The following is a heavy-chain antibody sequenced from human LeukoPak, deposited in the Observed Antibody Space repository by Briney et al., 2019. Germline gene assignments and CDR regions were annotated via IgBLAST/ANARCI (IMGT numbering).Heavy chain of an antibody. CDR2: IYYSGTT. CDR3: ARGVYIAAAQYGY. J-gene: IGHJ4*02. V-gene: IGHV4-59*01. CDR1: GGSIGTYS. D-gene: IGHD6-13*01. Sequence: SETLSLTCTVSGGSIGTYSWNWIRQPPGKGLEWIGYIYYSGTTNYNPSLKSRVTISVDTSKNQFSLKLSAVTAADTAVYYCARGVYIAAAQYGYWGQGILVTVSS.